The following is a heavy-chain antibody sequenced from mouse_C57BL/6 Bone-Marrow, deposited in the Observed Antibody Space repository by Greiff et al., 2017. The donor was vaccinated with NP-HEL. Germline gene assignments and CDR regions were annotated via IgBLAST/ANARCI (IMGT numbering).Heavy chain of an antibody. CDR1: GYTFTSYW. J-gene: IGHJ2*01. CDR2: IHPSDSDT. D-gene: IGHD4-1*01. CDR3: AMDWDDYFDY. V-gene: IGHV1-74*01. Sequence: QVHVKQPGAELVKPGASVKVSCKASGYTFTSYWMHWVKQRPGQGLEWIGRIHPSDSDTNYNQKFKGKATLTVDKSSSTAYMQLSSLTSEDSAVYYCAMDWDDYFDYWGQGTTLTVSS.